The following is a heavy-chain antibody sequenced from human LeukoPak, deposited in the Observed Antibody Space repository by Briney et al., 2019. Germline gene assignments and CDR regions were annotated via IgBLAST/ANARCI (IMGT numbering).Heavy chain of an antibody. CDR2: INSDGSST. V-gene: IGHV3-74*01. CDR3: ARGWYYGMDV. Sequence: GGSLRLSCAASGFTFSSHWMHWVRQAPGKGLVWVSRINSDGSSTTYADSVKGRFTNSRDNAKNTLYLQMNSLRAEDTAVYYCARGWYYGMDVWGQGTTITVSS. D-gene: IGHD5-24*01. J-gene: IGHJ6*02. CDR1: GFTFSSHW.